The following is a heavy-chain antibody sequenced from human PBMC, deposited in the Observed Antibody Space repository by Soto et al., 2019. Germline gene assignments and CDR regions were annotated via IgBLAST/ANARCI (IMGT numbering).Heavy chain of an antibody. D-gene: IGHD2-21*01. Sequence: SETLSLTCVVSGGSLSDYFWSWIRQPPGMALEWIGEINHLGSINYNPSLKSRITMSVDTSKNQFSLTLNSVTAADTATYYCARGGISHWAYFYYMDVWDRGTTVT. CDR1: GGSLSDYF. CDR3: ARGGISHWAYFYYMDV. CDR2: INHLGSI. J-gene: IGHJ6*03. V-gene: IGHV4-34*01.